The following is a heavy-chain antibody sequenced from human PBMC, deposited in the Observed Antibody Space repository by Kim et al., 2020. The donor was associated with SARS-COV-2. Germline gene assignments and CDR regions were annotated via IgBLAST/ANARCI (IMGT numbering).Heavy chain of an antibody. D-gene: IGHD5-12*01. CDR1: GYTFTSYA. Sequence: ASVKVSCKASGYTFTSYAMNWVRQAPGQGLEWMGWINTNTGNPTYAQGFTGRFVFSLDTSVSTAYLQISSLKAEDTAVYYCARGRMGDGYNSVDYYYYYGMDVWGQGTTVTVSS. CDR2: INTNTGNP. V-gene: IGHV7-4-1*02. CDR3: ARGRMGDGYNSVDYYYYYGMDV. J-gene: IGHJ6*02.